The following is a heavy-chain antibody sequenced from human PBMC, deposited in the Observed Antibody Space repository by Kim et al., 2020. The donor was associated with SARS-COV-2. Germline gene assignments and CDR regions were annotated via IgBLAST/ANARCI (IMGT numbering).Heavy chain of an antibody. J-gene: IGHJ5*02. CDR2: VCCSGTT. Sequence: SETLSLTCTVSGGSINNSSIYWGWLRQPPGKGLDWTGSVCCSGTTYYTPSLKSRATISVDSSNNHFPLRLSSVTAAATAVYYCARVGSGVACFDPWGQGT. CDR3: ARVGSGVACFDP. D-gene: IGHD5-12*01. V-gene: IGHV4-39*02. CDR1: GGSINNSSIY.